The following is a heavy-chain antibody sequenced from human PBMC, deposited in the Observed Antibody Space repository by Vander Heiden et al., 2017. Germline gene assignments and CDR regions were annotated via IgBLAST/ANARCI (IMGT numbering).Heavy chain of an antibody. J-gene: IGHJ4*02. Sequence: QVQLQESGPGLVKPSETLSLTCPVPGGSTSSDYWSWIRQPPGKGLEWIAFISYSGITNYNASLKSRVTISVDMSKNQFSLKVNSVTAADTAVYYCARGGASSRYFDYWGQGTLVTVSS. V-gene: IGHV4-59*01. CDR3: ARGGASSRYFDY. D-gene: IGHD3-10*01. CDR1: GGSTSSDY. CDR2: ISYSGIT.